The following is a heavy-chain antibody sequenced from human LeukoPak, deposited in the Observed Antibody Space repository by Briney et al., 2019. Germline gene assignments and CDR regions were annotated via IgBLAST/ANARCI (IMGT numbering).Heavy chain of an antibody. CDR1: GGSISSGGNY. J-gene: IGHJ6*02. Sequence: SQTLSLTCTVSGGSISSGGNYWSWIRQNPGKGLEWIGYINYSGSTYYNPSLKSRVTISVDTSKNQFSLKLSSVTAADTAVYYCARGYSSGWYYYYGMDVWGQGTTVTVSS. CDR2: INYSGST. CDR3: ARGYSSGWYYYYGMDV. V-gene: IGHV4-31*03. D-gene: IGHD6-19*01.